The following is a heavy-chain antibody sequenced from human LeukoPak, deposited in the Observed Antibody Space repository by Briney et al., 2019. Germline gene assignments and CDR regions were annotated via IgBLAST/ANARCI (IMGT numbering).Heavy chain of an antibody. J-gene: IGHJ4*02. CDR3: ARLSSGYYREGFDY. CDR2: IYYSGST. V-gene: IGHV4-59*01. D-gene: IGHD3-22*01. CDR1: GGSISSYY. Sequence: SETLSLTCTVSGGSISSYYWSWIRQPPGKGLEWIGYIYYSGSTNYNPSLKSRVTISVDTSKNQLSLKLSSVTAADTAVYYCARLSSGYYREGFDYWGQGTLVTVSS.